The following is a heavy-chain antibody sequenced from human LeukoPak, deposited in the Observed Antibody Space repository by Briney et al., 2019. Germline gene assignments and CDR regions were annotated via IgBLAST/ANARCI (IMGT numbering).Heavy chain of an antibody. CDR2: MNPNSGNT. D-gene: IGHD3-16*01. V-gene: IGHV1-8*01. J-gene: IGHJ4*02. CDR3: AREGESGEDFDY. Sequence: ASVKVSCKASGYTFTSSDINWVRQATGQGLEWMGWMNPNSGNTDYAQKFQGRVTMTRNTSISTAYMELSSLRSEDTAVYYCAREGESGEDFDYWGQGTLVTVSS. CDR1: GYTFTSSD.